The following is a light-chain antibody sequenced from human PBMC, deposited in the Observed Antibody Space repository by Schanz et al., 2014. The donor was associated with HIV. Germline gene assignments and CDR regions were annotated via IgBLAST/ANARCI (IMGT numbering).Light chain of an antibody. V-gene: IGLV2-8*01. Sequence: QSALTQPASVSGSPGQSITISCTGTSSDVGYYNYVSWYQQHPGKAPKLLIYEVSKRPSGVPDRFSGSKSGNTASLTVSGLHAEDEADYYCSSYAGSSHVVFGGGTKLTV. J-gene: IGLJ2*01. CDR3: SSYAGSSHVV. CDR1: SSDVGYYNY. CDR2: EVS.